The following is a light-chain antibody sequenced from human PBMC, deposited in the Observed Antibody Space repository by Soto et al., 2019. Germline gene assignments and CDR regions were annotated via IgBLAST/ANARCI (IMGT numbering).Light chain of an antibody. V-gene: IGKV1-39*01. J-gene: IGKJ2*01. CDR2: VAS. CDR3: QQSYSTPYN. CDR1: QSIINY. Sequence: DTQMTQSPSSLSASVGDRVTITCRASQSIINYLNWYQQKPGKAPKLLFYVASSLQSGVPSRFSGSGSGKEFTLTISSLEHEDFATYYCQQSYSTPYNFGQGTKLEI.